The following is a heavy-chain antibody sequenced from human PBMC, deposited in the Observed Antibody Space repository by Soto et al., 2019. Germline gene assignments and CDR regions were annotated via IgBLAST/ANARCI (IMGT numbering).Heavy chain of an antibody. D-gene: IGHD6-6*01. CDR3: ARTNSSSENYYFDY. CDR1: GGSISSSNW. J-gene: IGHJ4*02. V-gene: IGHV4-4*02. Sequence: QVQLQQSGPGLVKPSGTLSLTCAVSGGSISSSNWWSWLRQPPGKGLEWIGEIHHSGSTNYNPSLKRRVTISVDKSKNQFSLKLSSVTAADTAVYYCARTNSSSENYYFDYWGQGTLVTVSS. CDR2: IHHSGST.